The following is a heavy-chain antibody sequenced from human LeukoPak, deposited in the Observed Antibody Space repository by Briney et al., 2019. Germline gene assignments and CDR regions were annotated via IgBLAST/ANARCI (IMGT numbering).Heavy chain of an antibody. D-gene: IGHD2-2*01. V-gene: IGHV4-61*02. CDR3: ARDLGYCSSTSCPLLYYYYYYMDV. Sequence: PSRTLSLTCTVSGGSISSGSYYWSWIRQPAGKGLEWIGRIYTSGSTNYNPSLKSRVTISVDTSKNQFSLKLSSVTAADTAVYYCARDLGYCSSTSCPLLYYYYYYMDVWGKGTTVTVS. CDR2: IYTSGST. J-gene: IGHJ6*03. CDR1: GGSISSGSYY.